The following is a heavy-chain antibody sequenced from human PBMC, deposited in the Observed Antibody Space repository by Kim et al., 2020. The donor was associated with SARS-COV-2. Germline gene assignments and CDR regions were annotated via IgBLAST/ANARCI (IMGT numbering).Heavy chain of an antibody. V-gene: IGHV3-33*05. CDR2: ISYDGSNK. Sequence: GGSLRLSCAASGFTFSSYGMHWVRQAPGKGLEWVAVISYDGSNKYYADSVKGRFTISRDNSKNTLYLQMNSLRAEDTAVYYCARDTPHLWFGELSYGMDVWGQGTTVTVSS. CDR3: ARDTPHLWFGELSYGMDV. J-gene: IGHJ6*02. D-gene: IGHD3-10*01. CDR1: GFTFSSYG.